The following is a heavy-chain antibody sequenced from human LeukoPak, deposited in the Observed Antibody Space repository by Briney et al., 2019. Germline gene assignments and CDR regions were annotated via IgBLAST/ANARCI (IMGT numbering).Heavy chain of an antibody. CDR3: ARGDYYHSSGYFDY. J-gene: IGHJ4*02. V-gene: IGHV4-59*01. CDR2: IYYSGST. D-gene: IGHD3-22*01. Sequence: SETLSLTCTVSGGSISSYYWSWIRQPPGKGLEWIGYIYYSGSTNYNPSLKSRVTISVDTSKNQFSLKLSSVTAADTAVYYCARGDYYHSSGYFDYWGQGTLVTVSS. CDR1: GGSISSYY.